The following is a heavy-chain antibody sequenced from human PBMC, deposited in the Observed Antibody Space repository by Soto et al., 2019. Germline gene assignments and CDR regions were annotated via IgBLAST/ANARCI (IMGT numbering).Heavy chain of an antibody. V-gene: IGHV1-2*04. CDR1: GYTFTGYH. J-gene: IGHJ5*02. Sequence: ASVKVSCKASGYTFTGYHIHWVRQAPGQGLEWMGWINTNSGDTNYAQNFQGWVTMTRDTSFNTAYVELGRLRSDDTAVYYCARWVGASNWFDPWGQGTLVTVSS. CDR2: INTNSGDT. D-gene: IGHD1-26*01. CDR3: ARWVGASNWFDP.